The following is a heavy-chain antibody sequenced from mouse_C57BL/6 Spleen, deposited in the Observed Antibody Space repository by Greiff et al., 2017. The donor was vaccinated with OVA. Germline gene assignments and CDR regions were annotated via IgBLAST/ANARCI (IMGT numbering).Heavy chain of an antibody. CDR1: GYTFTSYG. J-gene: IGHJ3*01. V-gene: IGHV1-81*01. D-gene: IGHD3-1*01. CDR3: ASSGYNNRAFAY. CDR2: IYPRSGNT. Sequence: VQLQQSGAELVRPGASVKLSCKASGYTFTSYGISWVKQRTGQGLEWIGDIYPRSGNTYYNEKFKGKATLTADKSSSTAYMELRSLTSEDSAVYFCASSGYNNRAFAYWGQGTLVTVSA.